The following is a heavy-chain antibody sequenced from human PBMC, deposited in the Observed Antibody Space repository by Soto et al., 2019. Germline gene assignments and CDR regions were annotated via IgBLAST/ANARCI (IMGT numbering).Heavy chain of an antibody. Sequence: ASVKVSCKASGYTFTSYDINWVRQATGQGLEWMGWMNPNSGNTGYAQKFQGRVTMTRNTSISTAYMELSSLRSEDTAVYYCASLIAAPHYYYHYGMAVWGQGTLVTVSS. V-gene: IGHV1-8*01. CDR2: MNPNSGNT. CDR3: ASLIAAPHYYYHYGMAV. CDR1: GYTFTSYD. J-gene: IGHJ6*02. D-gene: IGHD6-13*01.